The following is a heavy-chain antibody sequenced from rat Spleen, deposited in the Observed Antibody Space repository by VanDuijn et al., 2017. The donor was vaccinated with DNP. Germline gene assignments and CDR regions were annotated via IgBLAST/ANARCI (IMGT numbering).Heavy chain of an antibody. D-gene: IGHD1-12*03. Sequence: EVQLVESGGGLVQPGRSLKLSCAASGFTVSDYNLAWVRQAPKKGLEWVTTISFDGTETYYQDSVKGRFTISRDNAKSTLYLQMDSLRSEDTATYYCATRAYDGYYPFAYWGQGTLVTVSS. CDR2: ISFDGTET. CDR3: ATRAYDGYYPFAY. CDR1: GFTVSDYN. J-gene: IGHJ3*01. V-gene: IGHV5-7*01.